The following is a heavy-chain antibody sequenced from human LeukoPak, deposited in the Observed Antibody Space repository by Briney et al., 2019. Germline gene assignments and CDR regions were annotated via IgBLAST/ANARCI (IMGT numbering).Heavy chain of an antibody. V-gene: IGHV3-23*01. J-gene: IGHJ4*02. Sequence: GGTLRLSCAASGSTFSNSGMNWVRQAPGKGLEWVSTISASGDSTYYADSVKGRFTSSRDNSKNTLYLQMNSLRAEDTAVYYCAKGAYYADWGQGTLVTVSS. CDR2: ISASGDST. CDR1: GSTFSNSG. CDR3: AKGAYYAD. D-gene: IGHD3-3*01.